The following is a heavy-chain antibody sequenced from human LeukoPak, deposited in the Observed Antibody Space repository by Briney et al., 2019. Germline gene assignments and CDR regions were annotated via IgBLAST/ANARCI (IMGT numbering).Heavy chain of an antibody. D-gene: IGHD3-10*01. CDR1: GYTFTSYD. CDR2: MNPNSDNT. J-gene: IGHJ4*02. V-gene: IGHV1-8*01. Sequence: ASVKVSCKASGYTFTSYDINWVREATGQGLEWRGWMNPNSDNTGYAQKFQGRVTMTRNTSISTAYMELSSLRSEDTAVYYCARATERVLLWFGKKYYFDYWGQGTLVTVSS. CDR3: ARATERVLLWFGKKYYFDY.